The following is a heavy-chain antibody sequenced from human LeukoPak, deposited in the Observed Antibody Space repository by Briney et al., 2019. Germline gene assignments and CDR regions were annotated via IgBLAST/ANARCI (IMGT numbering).Heavy chain of an antibody. CDR1: GFTFSSYA. D-gene: IGHD1-26*01. V-gene: IGHV3-23*01. CDR2: ISGTGGST. Sequence: GGSLRLSCAASGFTFSSYAMSWVRQAPGKGLEWVSAISGTGGSTYYADSVKGRFTISRDNSKNTLYLQMNSLRAEGTAVYYCAKDKVGDHYFDYWGQGTLVTVSS. CDR3: AKDKVGDHYFDY. J-gene: IGHJ4*02.